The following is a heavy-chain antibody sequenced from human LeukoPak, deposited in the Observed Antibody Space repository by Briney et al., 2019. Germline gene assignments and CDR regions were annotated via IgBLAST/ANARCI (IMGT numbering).Heavy chain of an antibody. D-gene: IGHD3-9*01. CDR3: ARRPLRYFDWSEAHIDY. CDR2: INPNSGGT. Sequence: ASVKVSCKASGYTFTSYYMHWVRQAPGQGLEWMGWINPNSGGTNYAQKFQGRVTMTRDTSISTAYMELSRLRSDDTAVYYCARRPLRYFDWSEAHIDYWGQGTLVTVSS. V-gene: IGHV1-2*02. J-gene: IGHJ4*02. CDR1: GYTFTSYY.